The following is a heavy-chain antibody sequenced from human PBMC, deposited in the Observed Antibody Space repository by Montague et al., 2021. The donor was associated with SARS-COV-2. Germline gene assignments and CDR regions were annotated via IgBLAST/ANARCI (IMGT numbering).Heavy chain of an antibody. Sequence: SLRLSCAASGFTFSRYEMNWVRQAPGKGLEWVSYISSSGSTLYHADSVRGRFTISRDNARDSVYLQMNSLRAEDTAVYYCAREEDSYGSGALDYWGQGTLGTVSA. V-gene: IGHV3-48*03. CDR1: GFTFSRYE. CDR3: AREEDSYGSGALDY. J-gene: IGHJ4*02. D-gene: IGHD3-10*01. CDR2: ISSSGSTL.